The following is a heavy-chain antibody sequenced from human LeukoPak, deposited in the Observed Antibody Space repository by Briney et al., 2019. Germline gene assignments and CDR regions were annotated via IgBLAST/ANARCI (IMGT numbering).Heavy chain of an antibody. Sequence: GGSLSLSCAASGFPFSNYAMSRVRQAPGKGLEWVSGVSDSGRSAYYADSVQGRFIISRDNSKNTLYLQMNSLRVEDTAAYFCAQNQWEFPAWGQGTLVTVSS. CDR1: GFPFSNYA. CDR3: AQNQWEFPA. CDR2: VSDSGRSA. V-gene: IGHV3-23*01. D-gene: IGHD1-26*01. J-gene: IGHJ5*02.